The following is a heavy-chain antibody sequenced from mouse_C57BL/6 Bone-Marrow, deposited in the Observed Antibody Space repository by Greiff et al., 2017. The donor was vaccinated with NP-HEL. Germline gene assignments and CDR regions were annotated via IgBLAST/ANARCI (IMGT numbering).Heavy chain of an antibody. D-gene: IGHD1-1*01. V-gene: IGHV1-82*01. CDR2: IYPGDGDT. CDR3: ASTTVVAKDYFDY. CDR1: GYAFSSSW. Sequence: QMQLKESGPELVKPGASVKISCKASGYAFSSSWMNWVKQRPGKGLEWIGRIYPGDGDTNYNGKFKGKATLTADKSSSTAYMQLSSLTSEDSAVYFCASTTVVAKDYFDYWGQGTTLTVSS. J-gene: IGHJ2*01.